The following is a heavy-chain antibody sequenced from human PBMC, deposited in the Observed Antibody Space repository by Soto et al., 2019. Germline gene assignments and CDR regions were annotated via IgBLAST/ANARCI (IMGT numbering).Heavy chain of an antibody. D-gene: IGHD6-19*01. V-gene: IGHV1-3*01. Sequence: ASVKVSCKASGYTFTSYAMHWVRQAPGQRLEWMGWINAGNGNTKYSQKFQGRVTITRDTSASTAYMELSSLRSEDTAVYYCAKVSAGAGTGGAYWGQGTLVPVSS. J-gene: IGHJ4*02. CDR2: INAGNGNT. CDR1: GYTFTSYA. CDR3: AKVSAGAGTGGAY.